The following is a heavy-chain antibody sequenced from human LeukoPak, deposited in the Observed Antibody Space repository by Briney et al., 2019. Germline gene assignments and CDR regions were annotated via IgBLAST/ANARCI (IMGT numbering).Heavy chain of an antibody. CDR1: GGSISSYY. V-gene: IGHV4-59*08. J-gene: IGHJ4*02. Sequence: SETLSLTCTVSGGSISSYYWSWIRQPPGKGLEWIGYIYYSGSTNYNPSLKSRVTISVDTSKNQFSLKLSSVTAADTAVYYCARSEYCSGGSCYPYYFDYRGQGTLVTVSS. CDR2: IYYSGST. CDR3: ARSEYCSGGSCYPYYFDY. D-gene: IGHD2-15*01.